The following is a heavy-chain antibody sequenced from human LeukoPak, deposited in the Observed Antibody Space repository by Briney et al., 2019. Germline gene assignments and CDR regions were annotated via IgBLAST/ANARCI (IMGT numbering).Heavy chain of an antibody. CDR2: ISDYNGNT. V-gene: IGHV1-18*01. Sequence: ASVTVSCKASGYTFTSYGISWVRQAPGQGLEWMGWISDYNGNTNYAQKLQGRVTMTTDTSTSTAYMELRSLRSDDTAVYYCASTSAVGATVYYYYGMDVWGQGTTVTVSS. CDR3: ASTSAVGATVYYYYGMDV. J-gene: IGHJ6*02. CDR1: GYTFTSYG. D-gene: IGHD1-26*01.